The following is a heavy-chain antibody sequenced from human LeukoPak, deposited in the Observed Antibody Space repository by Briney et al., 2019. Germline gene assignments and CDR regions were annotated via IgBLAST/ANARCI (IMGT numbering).Heavy chain of an antibody. V-gene: IGHV3-23*01. CDR2: ISGSGGST. Sequence: LPGGSLRLSCAASGFTFSSYTMNWVRQAPGKGLEWVSAISGSGGSTYYADSVKGRFTISRDNSKNTLYLQMNSLRAEDTAAYYCPSLGVAAPPWGQGTLVTVSS. CDR3: PSLGVAAPP. D-gene: IGHD2-15*01. J-gene: IGHJ5*02. CDR1: GFTFSSYT.